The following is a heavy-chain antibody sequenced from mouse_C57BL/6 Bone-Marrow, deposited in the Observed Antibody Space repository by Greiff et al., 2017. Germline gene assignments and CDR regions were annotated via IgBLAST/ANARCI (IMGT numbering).Heavy chain of an antibody. CDR1: GFSLTSYG. CDR2: IWSGGST. D-gene: IGHD2-5*01. CDR3: ARTGYDSKGYCAMDY. V-gene: IGHV2-2*01. J-gene: IGHJ4*01. Sequence: QVQLKESGPGLVQPSQSLSLTCTVSGFSLTSYGVHWVRQSPGKGLEWLGVIWSGGSTDYNAAFISRLSIRKDNSTRHVFFKMNSLQADDTAIYYCARTGYDSKGYCAMDYWGQGTTVTVSS.